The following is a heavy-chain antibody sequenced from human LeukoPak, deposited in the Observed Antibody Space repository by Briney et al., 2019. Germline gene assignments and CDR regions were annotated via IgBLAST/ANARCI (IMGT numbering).Heavy chain of an antibody. Sequence: SETLSLTCTVSGGSISSYYWSWIRQPPGKGLEWIGEINHSGSTNYNPSLKSRVTISVDTSKNQFSLKLSSVTAADTAVYYCARGLGLFYYWGQGTLVTVSS. CDR2: INHSGST. CDR3: ARGLGLFYY. D-gene: IGHD3-10*01. J-gene: IGHJ4*02. V-gene: IGHV4-34*01. CDR1: GGSISSYY.